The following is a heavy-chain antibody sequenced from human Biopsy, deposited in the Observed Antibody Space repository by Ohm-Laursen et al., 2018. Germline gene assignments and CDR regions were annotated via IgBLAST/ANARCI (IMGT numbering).Heavy chain of an antibody. CDR1: GFTFDDYG. V-gene: IGHV3-9*01. Sequence: SLRLPCAASGFTFDDYGMHWVRQAPGKGLEWVSGINWNSGSVGYADSVKGRFSISRDNAKNSLYLQMNSLRVEDAALYYCAKDALSTVTYAFDMWGQGTMVTV. CDR2: INWNSGSV. CDR3: AKDALSTVTYAFDM. J-gene: IGHJ3*02. D-gene: IGHD4-17*01.